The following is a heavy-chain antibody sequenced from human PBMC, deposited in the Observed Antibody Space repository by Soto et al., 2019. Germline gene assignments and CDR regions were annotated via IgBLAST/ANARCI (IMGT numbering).Heavy chain of an antibody. J-gene: IGHJ4*02. V-gene: IGHV1-18*01. CDR2: ISAYNGNT. Sequence: ASVKVSCKASGYTFTSYGISWVRQAPGQGLEWMGWISAYNGNTNYAQKLQGRVTMTTDTSTSTAYMELRSLRSDDTAVYYCARDPSYYDILTGHDYWGQGTLVTVSS. CDR3: ARDPSYYDILTGHDY. D-gene: IGHD3-9*01. CDR1: GYTFTSYG.